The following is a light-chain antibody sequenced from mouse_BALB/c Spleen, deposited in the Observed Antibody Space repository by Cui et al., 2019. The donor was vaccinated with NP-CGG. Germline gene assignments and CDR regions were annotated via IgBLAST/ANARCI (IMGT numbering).Light chain of an antibody. J-gene: IGLJ1*01. V-gene: IGLV1*01. Sequence: QAVVTQESELTTSPGKTVTLTCRSSTGTVTTSNYANWVQEKPDHLFTGLIGGTNNRAPGVPARFSGSLIGDKAALTIIGAQTEDEAIYFCALWYSNHWVFGGGTKLTVL. CDR2: GTN. CDR1: TGTVTTSNY. CDR3: ALWYSNHWV.